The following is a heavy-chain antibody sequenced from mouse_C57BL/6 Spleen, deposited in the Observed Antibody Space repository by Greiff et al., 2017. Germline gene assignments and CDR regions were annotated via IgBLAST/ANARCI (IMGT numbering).Heavy chain of an antibody. V-gene: IGHV5-9-1*02. D-gene: IGHD2-4*01. CDR1: GFTFSSYA. J-gene: IGHJ3*01. Sequence: DVQLQESGEGLVKPGGSLKLSCAASGFTFSSYAMSWVRQTPEKRLEWVAYISSGGDYIYYADTVKGRFTISRDNARNTLYLQMSSLKSEDTAMYYCTRDDDYGAWFAYWGQGTLVTVSA. CDR2: ISSGGDYI. CDR3: TRDDDYGAWFAY.